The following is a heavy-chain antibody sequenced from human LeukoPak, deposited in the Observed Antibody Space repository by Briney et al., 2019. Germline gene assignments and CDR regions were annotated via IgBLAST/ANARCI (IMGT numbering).Heavy chain of an antibody. CDR1: GYTFTSYY. Sequence: ASVKVSCKASGYTFTSYYMHWVRQAPGQGLEWMGTINPSGGSTSYAQKFQGRVTMTRDTSTSTVYMELSSLRSEDTAVYYCARDQDSNGNGITYYYYYGMDVWGQGTTVTVSS. CDR2: INPSGGST. CDR3: ARDQDSNGNGITYYYYYGMDV. J-gene: IGHJ6*02. D-gene: IGHD1-1*01. V-gene: IGHV1-46*01.